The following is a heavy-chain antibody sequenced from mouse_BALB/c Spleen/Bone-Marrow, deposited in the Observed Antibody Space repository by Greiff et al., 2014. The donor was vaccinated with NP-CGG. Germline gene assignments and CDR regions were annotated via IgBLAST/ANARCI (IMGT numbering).Heavy chain of an antibody. J-gene: IGHJ4*01. Sequence: VQVVESGPDLVVPSQSLSITCTVSGFSLTSYGVHWVRQPPGKGLEWLVVIWSDGSTTYNSALKSRLSISKDNSKSQVFLKMNSLQTGDTAMYYCARHRYGAMDYWGQGTSVTVSS. CDR2: IWSDGST. D-gene: IGHD2-14*01. CDR3: ARHRYGAMDY. V-gene: IGHV2-6-2*01. CDR1: GFSLTSYG.